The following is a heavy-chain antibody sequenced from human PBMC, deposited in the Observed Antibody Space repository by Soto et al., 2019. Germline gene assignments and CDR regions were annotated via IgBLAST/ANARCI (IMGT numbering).Heavy chain of an antibody. D-gene: IGHD1-26*01. CDR3: ARDRSGSYIGPFDY. CDR1: GFTFSSYG. V-gene: IGHV3-33*01. J-gene: IGHJ4*02. CDR2: IWYDGSNK. Sequence: QVQLVESGGGVVQPGRSLRLSCAASGFTFSSYGMHWVRQAPGKGLEWVAVIWYDGSNKYYADSVKGRFTISRDNSKNTLYLQMNGLRAENTAVYYCARDRSGSYIGPFDYWGQGSLVTVSS.